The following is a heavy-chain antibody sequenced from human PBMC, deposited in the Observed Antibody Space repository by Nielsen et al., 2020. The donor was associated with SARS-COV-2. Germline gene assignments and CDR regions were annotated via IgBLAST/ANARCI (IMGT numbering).Heavy chain of an antibody. D-gene: IGHD2-8*01. Sequence: GGSLRLSCVASGFTFRGYEMNWVRQAPGKGLEWVSYISSDATTIFYVDSVKGRFIMSRDNARNSLYLQMNSLRVEDTAIYYCARENGHFDYWGQGALVTVSS. CDR3: ARENGHFDY. V-gene: IGHV3-48*03. J-gene: IGHJ4*02. CDR2: ISSDATTI. CDR1: GFTFRGYE.